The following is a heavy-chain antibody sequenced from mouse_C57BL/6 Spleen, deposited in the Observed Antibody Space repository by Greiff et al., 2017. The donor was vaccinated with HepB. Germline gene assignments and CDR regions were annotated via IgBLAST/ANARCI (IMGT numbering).Heavy chain of an antibody. D-gene: IGHD2-4*01. V-gene: IGHV1-64*01. CDR3: ASRGDDYDDGRDY. Sequence: VQLQQPGAELVKPGASVKLSCKASGYTFTSYWMHWVKQRPGLGLEWIGMIHPNSGSTNYNEKFKSKATLTVDKSSSTAYMQLSSLTSEDSAVYYCASRGDDYDDGRDYWGQGTTLTVSS. CDR1: GYTFTSYW. J-gene: IGHJ2*01. CDR2: IHPNSGST.